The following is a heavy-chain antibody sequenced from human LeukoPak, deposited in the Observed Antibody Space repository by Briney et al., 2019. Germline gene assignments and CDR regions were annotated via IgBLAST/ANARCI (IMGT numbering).Heavy chain of an antibody. CDR2: IGIDSGNT. J-gene: IGHJ4*02. CDR1: GFTFSDYS. D-gene: IGHD5-24*01. CDR3: ARDYKYAFDN. Sequence: QPGGSLRLSRAASGFTFSDYSMNWVRQAPGKGLEWISYIGIDSGNTNYADSVKGRFTISGDKAKNSLYLQMNSLRVEDTAVYYCARDYKYAFDNWGQGTLVTVSS. V-gene: IGHV3-48*01.